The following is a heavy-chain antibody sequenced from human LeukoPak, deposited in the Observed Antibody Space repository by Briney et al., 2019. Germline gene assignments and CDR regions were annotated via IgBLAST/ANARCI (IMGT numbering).Heavy chain of an antibody. CDR1: GFTFSSYS. Sequence: GGSLRLSCAASGFTFSSYSMNWVRQAPGKGLEWVSVIYSGGGTYYADSVRGIFTISRDNSKNTLYLQMNMLRVEDTAVYYCAITQYGSGSYSDSWGQGTLVTASP. J-gene: IGHJ5*02. CDR2: IYSGGGT. D-gene: IGHD3-10*01. V-gene: IGHV3-66*01. CDR3: AITQYGSGSYSDS.